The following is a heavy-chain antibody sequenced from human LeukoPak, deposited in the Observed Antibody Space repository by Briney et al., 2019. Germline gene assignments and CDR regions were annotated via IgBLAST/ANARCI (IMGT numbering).Heavy chain of an antibody. CDR2: IYYSGST. V-gene: IGHV4-59*01. J-gene: IGHJ1*01. CDR3: ARDVYGSGSYGD. Sequence: PSETLSLTCTVSGGSISSYYWSWIRQPPGKGLEWIGYIYYSGSTNYNPSLKSRVTISVDTSKNQFSLKLSSVTAADTAVYFCARDVYGSGSYGDWGQGTLVTVSS. D-gene: IGHD3-10*01. CDR1: GGSISSYY.